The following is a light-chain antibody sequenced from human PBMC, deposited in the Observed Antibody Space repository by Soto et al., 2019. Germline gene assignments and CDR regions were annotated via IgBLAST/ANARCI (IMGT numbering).Light chain of an antibody. J-gene: IGKJ5*01. CDR2: GAS. Sequence: EIVMTQSPASLSVSPRETATLSCRASQSINRYLAWYQHKPGQAPRLLIYGASTRATGIPGRFSGSGSGTEFTLTISSLQSEDFAVYYCQHYNNWPPITFGQGTRLEIK. CDR3: QHYNNWPPIT. V-gene: IGKV3-15*01. CDR1: QSINRY.